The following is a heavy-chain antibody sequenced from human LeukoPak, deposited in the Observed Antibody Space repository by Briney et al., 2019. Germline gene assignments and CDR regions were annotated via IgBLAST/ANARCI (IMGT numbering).Heavy chain of an antibody. CDR1: GFTFSDFY. CDR3: ARDSAGIWDY. D-gene: IGHD3-10*01. J-gene: IGHJ4*02. CDR2: ISSSGTTM. Sequence: GGSLRLSCAPSGFTFSDFYMGWIRQASGKGLEWVSYISSSGTTMYYADSVKGRFTISRDNTKNSLYLQMNSLRAEDTAVYYCARDSAGIWDYWGQGTLVTVSS. V-gene: IGHV3-11*04.